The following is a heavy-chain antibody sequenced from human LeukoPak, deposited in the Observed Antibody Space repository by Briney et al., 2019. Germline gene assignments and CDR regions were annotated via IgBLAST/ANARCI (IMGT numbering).Heavy chain of an antibody. J-gene: IGHJ4*02. Sequence: SETLSFTGAVYGGSFSGYSWSWIRQPPGKGLEWIGEINHSGSTNYNPSLKSRVTISVDTSKNQFSLKLSSVTAADTAVYYCARHFDCSSTSCYGYFDYWGQGTLVTVSS. CDR2: INHSGST. CDR3: ARHFDCSSTSCYGYFDY. V-gene: IGHV4-34*01. D-gene: IGHD2-2*01. CDR1: GGSFSGYS.